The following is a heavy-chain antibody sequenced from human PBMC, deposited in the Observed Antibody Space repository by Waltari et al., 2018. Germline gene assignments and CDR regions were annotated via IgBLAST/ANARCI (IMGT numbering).Heavy chain of an antibody. J-gene: IGHJ4*02. D-gene: IGHD6-19*01. CDR2: ISGSGGST. CDR3: AKGNSSGWYNFDY. Sequence: EVELLESGGGLAQPGGSLSLSCAASGYPFSSYAMSWVRQAPGKGLEWVAGISGSGGSTYYADSVKGRFTMSRDNSRNVLYLQMNSMTAEDTAVYYCAKGNSSGWYNFDYWGQGTLVTVSS. V-gene: IGHV3-23*01. CDR1: GYPFSSYA.